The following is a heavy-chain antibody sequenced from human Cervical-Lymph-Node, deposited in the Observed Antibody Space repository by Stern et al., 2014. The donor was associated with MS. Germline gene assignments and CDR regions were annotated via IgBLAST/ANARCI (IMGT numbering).Heavy chain of an antibody. J-gene: IGHJ6*02. V-gene: IGHV1-2*06. CDR3: ARDQGAVRGVWYYYAMDV. Sequence: QMQLVQYGAEVKKPGASVKVSCKASGYNFIAYNLHWVRQAPGQGLEWMGRINPNTGETTYAQKFQGRVTMTRDTSISTAYMDLNRLTSDATAVYYCARDQGAVRGVWYYYAMDVWGQGTTVTVSS. CDR2: INPNTGET. CDR1: GYNFIAYN. D-gene: IGHD3-10*01.